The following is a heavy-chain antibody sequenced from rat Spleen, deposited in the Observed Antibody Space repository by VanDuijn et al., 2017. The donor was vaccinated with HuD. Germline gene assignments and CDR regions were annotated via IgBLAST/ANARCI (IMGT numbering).Heavy chain of an antibody. D-gene: IGHD1-2*01. CDR1: GFTFSNHG. Sequence: EVQLVESGGGLVQPGRSLKLSCAASGFTFSNHGTHWIRQAPTKGLEWVASISYDGGSTYYRDSVKGRFTISRDNAKSSLYLQMDSLRSEDTATYYCTRRENYYSSYIYFDYWGQGVMVTVSS. J-gene: IGHJ2*01. V-gene: IGHV5-20*01. CDR3: TRRENYYSSYIYFDY. CDR2: ISYDGGST.